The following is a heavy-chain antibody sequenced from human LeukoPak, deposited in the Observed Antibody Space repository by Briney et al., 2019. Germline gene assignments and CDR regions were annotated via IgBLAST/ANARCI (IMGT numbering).Heavy chain of an antibody. CDR1: GFTFDDYA. J-gene: IGHJ4*02. V-gene: IGHV3-9*01. D-gene: IGHD6-19*01. CDR3: AKDMYSSGWYFDY. CDR2: ISWNSGSI. Sequence: GGSLRLSCAASGFTFDDYAMHWVRQAPGKGLEWVSGISWNSGSIGYGDSVKGRFTISRDNAKNSLYLQMNSLRAEDTALYYCAKDMYSSGWYFDYWGQGTLVTVSS.